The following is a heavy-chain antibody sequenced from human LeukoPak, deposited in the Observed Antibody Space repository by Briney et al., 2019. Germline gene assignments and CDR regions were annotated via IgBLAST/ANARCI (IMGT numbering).Heavy chain of an antibody. Sequence: GGSLRLSCAASGFIFSSYAMSGGRQAPGKGLEWVSIISGSGGRTYYADSVKGRFTISRDNSKNTVYLQLKSLRPEDTAVYYCAKARSCINDVCHGHFDYWGQGTLVTVSS. J-gene: IGHJ4*02. CDR1: GFIFSSYA. V-gene: IGHV3-23*01. D-gene: IGHD2-8*01. CDR3: AKARSCINDVCHGHFDY. CDR2: ISGSGGRT.